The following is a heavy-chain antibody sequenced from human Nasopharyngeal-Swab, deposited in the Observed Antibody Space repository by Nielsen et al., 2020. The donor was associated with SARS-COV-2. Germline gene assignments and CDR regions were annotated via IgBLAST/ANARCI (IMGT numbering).Heavy chain of an antibody. D-gene: IGHD5-12*01. J-gene: IGHJ6*03. CDR2: LSYDGSNK. Sequence: GGSLRLSCSASGFTFSRYAMHWVRQAPGKGLEWVAVLSYDGSNKYYADSVKGRFTISRDNSKNTLYLQMNSLRAEDTAVYYCAKDGRVDIVATGYYYYYYMDVWGKGTTVTVSS. CDR1: GFTFSRYA. V-gene: IGHV3-30*04. CDR3: AKDGRVDIVATGYYYYYYMDV.